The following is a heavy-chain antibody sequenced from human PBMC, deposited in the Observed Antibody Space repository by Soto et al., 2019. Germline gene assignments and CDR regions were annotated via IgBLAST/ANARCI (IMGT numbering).Heavy chain of an antibody. J-gene: IGHJ4*02. CDR2: IYYSGST. V-gene: IGHV4-30-4*01. CDR1: GGSISSGDYY. CDR3: ARDDNSALPLDY. D-gene: IGHD1-20*01. Sequence: SETLSLTCTVSGGSISSGDYYWSWIRQPPGKGLEWIGYIYYSGSTYYNPSLKSRVTISVDTSKNQFSLKLSSVTAADTAVYYCARDDNSALPLDYWGQGTLVTVSS.